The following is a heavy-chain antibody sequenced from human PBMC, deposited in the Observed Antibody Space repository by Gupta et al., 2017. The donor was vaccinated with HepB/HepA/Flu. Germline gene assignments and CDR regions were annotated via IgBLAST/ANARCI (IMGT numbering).Heavy chain of an antibody. CDR1: GFTFNNYP. V-gene: IGHV3-23*01. Sequence: EVQLLESGGGLVQPGGSLRLSCAGSGFTFNNYPMTWVRQAPGKGLEWVSAISVSGGSTYYADSVKGRFTISRDNSKNTLYLQIDSLRGEDTAVYYCARGYSSVDYWGQGTPVTVSS. D-gene: IGHD5-18*01. CDR3: ARGYSSVDY. CDR2: ISVSGGST. J-gene: IGHJ4*02.